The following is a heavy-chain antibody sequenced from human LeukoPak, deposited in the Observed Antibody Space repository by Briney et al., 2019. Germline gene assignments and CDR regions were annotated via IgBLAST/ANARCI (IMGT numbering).Heavy chain of an antibody. V-gene: IGHV1-18*01. Sequence: ASVKVSCKASGYTFTSYGISWVRQAPGQGLEWMGGISAHNGNTNYAQKLQGRVTMTTDTSTSTAYMELRSLRSDDTAVYYCARDLKMGYSSGRYSWGTGSSNDYWGQGTLVSVSS. CDR1: GYTFTSYG. CDR2: ISAHNGNT. J-gene: IGHJ4*02. CDR3: ARDLKMGYSSGRYSWGTGSSNDY. D-gene: IGHD6-19*01.